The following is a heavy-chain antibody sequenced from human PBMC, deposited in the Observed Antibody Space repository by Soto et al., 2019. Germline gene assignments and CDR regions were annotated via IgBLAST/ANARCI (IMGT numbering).Heavy chain of an antibody. CDR1: GASITYYY. J-gene: IGHJ4*02. CDR3: ARGGGSPYHNHEFDF. D-gene: IGHD6-13*01. Sequence: QVQLQESGPGLVKPSETLSLTCAVSGASITYYYWNWIRQPPGRGLEWIVSFSSTGSTVYNPSPKSRVTISLDTSKNQFSLTLNSVTAADTAGYYCARGGGSPYHNHEFDFWGQGTLVTVSS. V-gene: IGHV4-59*01. CDR2: FSSTGST.